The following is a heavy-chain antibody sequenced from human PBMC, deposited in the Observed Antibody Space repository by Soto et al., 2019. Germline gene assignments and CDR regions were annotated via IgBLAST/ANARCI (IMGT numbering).Heavy chain of an antibody. Sequence: GSLRLSCAASGFTFSSYAMSWVRQAPGKGLEWVSAISGSGGSTYYADSVKGRFTISRDNSKNTLYLQMNSLRAEDTAVYYCAKGRTILGAFDIWGQGTMVTVSS. CDR2: ISGSGGST. D-gene: IGHD3-3*01. CDR3: AKGRTILGAFDI. J-gene: IGHJ3*02. CDR1: GFTFSSYA. V-gene: IGHV3-23*01.